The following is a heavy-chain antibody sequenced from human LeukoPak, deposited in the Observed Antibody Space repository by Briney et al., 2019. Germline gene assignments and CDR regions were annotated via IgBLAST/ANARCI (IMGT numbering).Heavy chain of an antibody. V-gene: IGHV5-51*01. Sequence: GESLKISCKGSGYSLTSYWIGWVRQMPGKGLEWMGIIYPGDSDTRYSPSFQGQVTISADKSISTAYLQWSSLKASDTAMYYCARSGKYDSSGYYSGYYYGMDVWGQGTTVTVSS. CDR3: ARSGKYDSSGYYSGYYYGMDV. D-gene: IGHD3-22*01. J-gene: IGHJ6*02. CDR2: IYPGDSDT. CDR1: GYSLTSYW.